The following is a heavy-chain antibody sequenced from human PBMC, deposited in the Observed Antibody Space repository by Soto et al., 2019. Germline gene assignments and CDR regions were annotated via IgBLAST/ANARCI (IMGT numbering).Heavy chain of an antibody. CDR1: GYTFTGYY. D-gene: IGHD2-15*01. Sequence: VASVKVSCKASGYTFTGYYMHWVRQAPGQGLEWMGWINPNSGGTNYAQKFQGRVTMTRDTSISTAYMELSRLRSDDTAVYYCARDGGYWSGGSCYYYYYGMDVWGQGTTVTVSS. V-gene: IGHV1-2*02. CDR3: ARDGGYWSGGSCYYYYYGMDV. CDR2: INPNSGGT. J-gene: IGHJ6*02.